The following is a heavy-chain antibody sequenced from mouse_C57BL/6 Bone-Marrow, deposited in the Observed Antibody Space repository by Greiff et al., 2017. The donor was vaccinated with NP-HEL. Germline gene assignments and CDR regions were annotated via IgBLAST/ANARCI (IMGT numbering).Heavy chain of an antibody. V-gene: IGHV1-66*01. CDR1: GYSFTSYY. CDR3: ADGSAWFAY. D-gene: IGHD2-3*01. J-gene: IGHJ3*01. Sequence: QVQLQQSGPELVKPGASVKISCKASGYSFTSYYIHWVKQRPGQGLEWIGWLYPGSGNTKYNEKFKGKATLTADTSSSTAYMQLSSLTSEDSAVYYCADGSAWFAYWGQGTLVIVSA. CDR2: LYPGSGNT.